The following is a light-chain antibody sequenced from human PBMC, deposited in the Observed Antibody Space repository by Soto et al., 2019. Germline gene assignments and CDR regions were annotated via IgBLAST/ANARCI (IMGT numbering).Light chain of an antibody. Sequence: EIVLTQSPDTLSLSPGERATLSCRASQSVRNNYLAWYQQKPGQAPRFLIYDASSMASGIPDRLSGSGSGTDFTLTISRLEPEDFAVYYCQQYGSSPLTFGGGTKVEIK. CDR1: QSVRNNY. V-gene: IGKV3-20*01. CDR3: QQYGSSPLT. J-gene: IGKJ4*01. CDR2: DAS.